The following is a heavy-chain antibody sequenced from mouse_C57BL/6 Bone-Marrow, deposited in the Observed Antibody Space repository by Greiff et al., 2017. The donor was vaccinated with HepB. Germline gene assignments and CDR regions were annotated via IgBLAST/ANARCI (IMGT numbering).Heavy chain of an antibody. CDR2: IWGVGST. J-gene: IGHJ4*01. CDR3: ARSSYYGNSYAMDY. Sequence: VQLVESGPGLVAPSQSLSITCTVSGFSLTSYGVDWVRQSPGKGLEWLGVIWGVGSTNYNSALKSRLSISKDNSKSQVFLKMNSLQTDDTAMYYCARSSYYGNSYAMDYWGQGTSVTVSS. D-gene: IGHD2-10*01. CDR1: GFSLTSYG. V-gene: IGHV2-6*01.